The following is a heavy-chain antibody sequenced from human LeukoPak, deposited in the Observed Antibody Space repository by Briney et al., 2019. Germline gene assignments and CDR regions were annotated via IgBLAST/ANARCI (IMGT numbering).Heavy chain of an antibody. CDR1: GFTFSSYW. V-gene: IGHV3-7*05. J-gene: IGHJ4*02. D-gene: IGHD3-22*01. CDR2: IKHDGSEK. CDR3: ARFRYYASSGYYYYFDY. Sequence: GGSLRLSCAASGFTFSSYWMSWVRQAPGKGLEWVANIKHDGSEKYYVDSVKGRFTISRDNAKNTLYLQMNSLRAEDTAVYYCARFRYYASSGYYYYFDYWGQGTLVTVSS.